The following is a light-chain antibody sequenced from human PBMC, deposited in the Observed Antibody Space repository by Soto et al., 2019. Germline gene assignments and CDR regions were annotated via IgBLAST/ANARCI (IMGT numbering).Light chain of an antibody. CDR2: GAS. V-gene: IGKV3-15*01. CDR3: QQYNNWPPDRT. Sequence: EIVMTQYPATLSLSQGERATLSCRASQSVGSNLAWYQQRPGQAPRLLIYGASTKATGVPAVCSGSGSGTEYTLTISSMQSEDFGIYFCQQYNNWPPDRTFGQGTKVELK. CDR1: QSVGSN. J-gene: IGKJ1*01.